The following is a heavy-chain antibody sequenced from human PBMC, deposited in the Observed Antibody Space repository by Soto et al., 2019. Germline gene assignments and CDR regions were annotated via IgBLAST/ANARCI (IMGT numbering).Heavy chain of an antibody. V-gene: IGHV3-23*01. CDR1: GFTFYNYA. D-gene: IGHD6-13*01. CDR2: ISGSGGGT. Sequence: PVGSLRLSCAASGFTFYNYAMSWVRQAPGKGLEWVSAISGSGGGTYYADSVKGRFTISRDSSKNTLYLQMNSLRAEDTAVYYCAKDPEPYSSPNWFDFWGQGTLVTVSS. CDR3: AKDPEPYSSPNWFDF. J-gene: IGHJ5*01.